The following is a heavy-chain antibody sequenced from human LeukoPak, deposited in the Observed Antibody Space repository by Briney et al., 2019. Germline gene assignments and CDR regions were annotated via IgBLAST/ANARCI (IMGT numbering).Heavy chain of an antibody. J-gene: IGHJ6*02. CDR2: INHSGST. CDR1: GGSFSGYY. D-gene: IGHD3-10*01. Sequence: SETLSLTCAVYGGSFSGYYWSWIRQPPGKGLEWIGEINHSGSTNYNPSLKSRVTISVDTSKNQFSLKLSSVTAADTAVYYCARITMVRGVIIRYYYYGMDVWGQGTTVIVSS. CDR3: ARITMVRGVIIRYYYYGMDV. V-gene: IGHV4-34*01.